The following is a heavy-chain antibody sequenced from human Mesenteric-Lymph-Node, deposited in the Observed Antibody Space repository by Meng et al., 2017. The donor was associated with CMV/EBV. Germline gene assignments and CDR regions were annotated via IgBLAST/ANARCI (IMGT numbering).Heavy chain of an antibody. CDR2: ISSSGTSS. V-gene: IGHV3-23*01. CDR1: GFSFSSYA. D-gene: IGHD6-13*01. CDR3: ARDTPAAAGFDP. Sequence: GESLKISCVASGFSFSSYAMNWVRQAPGQGLEWVSGISSSGTSSNSADSVMGRFTISRDNSKKTLYLQMNSLRAEDTAVYYCARDTPAAAGFDPWGQGTLVTVSS. J-gene: IGHJ5*02.